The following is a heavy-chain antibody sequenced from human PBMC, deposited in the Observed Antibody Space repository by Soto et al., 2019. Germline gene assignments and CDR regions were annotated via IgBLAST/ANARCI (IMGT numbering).Heavy chain of an antibody. D-gene: IGHD3-22*01. CDR3: ARTYYYDSSGYNFDY. CDR2: ISAYNGNT. V-gene: IGHV1-18*04. Sequence: ASVKVSCKASGYTFISYGISWVRQAPGQGLEWMGWISAYNGNTNYAQKLQGRVTMTTDTSTSTAYMELRSLRSDDTAVYYCARTYYYDSSGYNFDYWGKGPLVTVSS. CDR1: GYTFISYG. J-gene: IGHJ4*02.